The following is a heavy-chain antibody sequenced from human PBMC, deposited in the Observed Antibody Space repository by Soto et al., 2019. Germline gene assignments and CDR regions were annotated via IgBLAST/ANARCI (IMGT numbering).Heavy chain of an antibody. CDR2: IYPGDSDT. Sequence: GESLKISCKGSGYSFTSYWIAWVRQMPGKGLEWMGIIYPGDSDTRYSPSFQGQVTISADKSISTAYLQWSSLKASDTAMYYCASPYYYGSGSHNDAFDIWGQGTMVTVSS. CDR3: ASPYYYGSGSHNDAFDI. J-gene: IGHJ3*02. D-gene: IGHD3-10*01. CDR1: GYSFTSYW. V-gene: IGHV5-51*01.